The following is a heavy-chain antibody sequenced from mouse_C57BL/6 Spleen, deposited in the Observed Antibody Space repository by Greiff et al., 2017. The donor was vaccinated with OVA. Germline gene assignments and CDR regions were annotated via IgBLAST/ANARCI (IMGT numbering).Heavy chain of an antibody. CDR3: ARGLRRDYYAMDY. J-gene: IGHJ4*01. V-gene: IGHV1-7*01. D-gene: IGHD2-4*01. Sequence: QVQLQQSGAELAKPGASVKLSCKASGYTFTSYWMHWVKQRPGQGLEWIGYINPSSGYTKYNQKFKDKATLTADKSSSTAYMQLSSLTYEDSAVYYCARGLRRDYYAMDYWGQGTSVTVSS. CDR1: GYTFTSYW. CDR2: INPSSGYT.